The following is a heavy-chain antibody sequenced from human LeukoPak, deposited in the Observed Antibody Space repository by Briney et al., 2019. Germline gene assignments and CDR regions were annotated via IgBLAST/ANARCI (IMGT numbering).Heavy chain of an antibody. D-gene: IGHD3-22*01. CDR3: ASALAYDSSGGFDP. Sequence: GASVKVSCKASGYTFTGYYIHWVRQAPGQGLEWMGRINPNSGGTNYAQKFQGRVTMTRDTSISTAYMELSRLRSDDTAVYYCASALAYDSSGGFDPWGQGTLVTVSS. J-gene: IGHJ5*02. V-gene: IGHV1-2*06. CDR2: INPNSGGT. CDR1: GYTFTGYY.